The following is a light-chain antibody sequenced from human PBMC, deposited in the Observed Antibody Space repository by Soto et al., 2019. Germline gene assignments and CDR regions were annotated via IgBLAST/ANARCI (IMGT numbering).Light chain of an antibody. Sequence: DVQMTQSPSSLSASVGDRVNITCRASQGIRNDLGWYQQKPGKAPQRLIYTASTLQSGVPSRFSGSGSGTDFTLTISSLQPPDFATYYCQKRYSTPPFTFGPGTKVDIK. J-gene: IGKJ3*01. CDR2: TAS. CDR1: QGIRND. V-gene: IGKV1-17*01. CDR3: QKRYSTPPFT.